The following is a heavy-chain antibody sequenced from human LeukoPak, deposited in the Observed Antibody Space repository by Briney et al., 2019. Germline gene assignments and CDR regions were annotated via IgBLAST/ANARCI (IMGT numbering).Heavy chain of an antibody. CDR1: GYTFTGYY. V-gene: IGHV1-2*02. Sequence: ASVKVSCKASGYTFTGYYMHWVRQAPGQGLEWMGWINPNSGGTNYARKFQGRVTMTRDTSISTAYMELSRLRSDDTAVYYCARDPQDCSGGSCYAGLYYMDVWGKGTTVTVSS. CDR3: ARDPQDCSGGSCYAGLYYMDV. D-gene: IGHD2-15*01. CDR2: INPNSGGT. J-gene: IGHJ6*03.